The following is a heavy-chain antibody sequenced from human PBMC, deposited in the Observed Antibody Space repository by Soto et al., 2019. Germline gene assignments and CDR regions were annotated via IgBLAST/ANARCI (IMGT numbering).Heavy chain of an antibody. Sequence: EVQVLESGGGLVQPGGSLRLSCAATGFTFSDFAMSWVRQAPGKGLELVSRIYGGGNGPHYADSVKGRVTISRENSKNTWYLQMNSLRAEDTAVYYCAKMEGMDPWAYSFDYWGQGTMVTVSS. CDR2: IYGGGNGP. CDR3: AKMEGMDPWAYSFDY. CDR1: GFTFSDFA. J-gene: IGHJ4*02. V-gene: IGHV3-23*03. D-gene: IGHD2-2*03.